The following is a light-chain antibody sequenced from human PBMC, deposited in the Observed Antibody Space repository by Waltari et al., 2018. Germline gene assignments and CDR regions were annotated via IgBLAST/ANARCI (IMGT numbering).Light chain of an antibody. CDR1: QTIMSW. J-gene: IGKJ1*01. CDR2: KAS. CDR3: QQYNGYSGT. Sequence: DIQMTQSPSTLSASVGDRVTSSCRASQTIMSWVAWDQQKPGKAPKVLIYKASILESGVPSRFSGSGSGTEFTLTISSLQPDDFATYYCQQYNGYSGTFGQGTKVEIQ. V-gene: IGKV1-5*03.